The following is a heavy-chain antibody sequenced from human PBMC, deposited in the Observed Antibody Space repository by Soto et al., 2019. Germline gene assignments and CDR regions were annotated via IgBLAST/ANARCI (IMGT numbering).Heavy chain of an antibody. CDR2: IYHSGST. Sequence: SETLSLTCAVSSGSISSSNWWSWVRQPPGKGLEWIGEIYHSGSTNYNPSLKSRVTISVDKSKNQFSLKLSSVTAADTAVYYCARYCSSTSCYLKNWFDPWGQGTLVTVSS. CDR1: SGSISSSNW. CDR3: ARYCSSTSCYLKNWFDP. V-gene: IGHV4-4*02. D-gene: IGHD2-2*01. J-gene: IGHJ5*02.